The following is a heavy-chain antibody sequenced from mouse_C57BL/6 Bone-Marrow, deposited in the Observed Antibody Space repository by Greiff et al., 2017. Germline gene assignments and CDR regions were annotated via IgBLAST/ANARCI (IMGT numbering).Heavy chain of an antibody. CDR3: TPSGYWFAY. V-gene: IGHV1-82*01. J-gene: IGHJ3*01. Sequence: QVQLQQSGPELVKPGASVKISCKASGYAFSSSWMNWVKQRPGKGLEWIGRIYPGDGDTNYNGQFKGKATLTADKYSSTAYMQLSSLTSEDTAGYYCTPSGYWFAYWGQGTLVTVSA. CDR2: IYPGDGDT. D-gene: IGHD3-2*02. CDR1: GYAFSSSW.